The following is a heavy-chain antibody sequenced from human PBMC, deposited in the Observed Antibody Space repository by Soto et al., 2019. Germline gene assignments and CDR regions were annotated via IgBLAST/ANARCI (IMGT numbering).Heavy chain of an antibody. CDR1: GFPFSTSG. CDR2: IGPNPSNT. CDR3: ATARHCSRDACPAAE. D-gene: IGHD2-2*01. Sequence: EVQLLESGGGLVQPGGSLRLSCAASGFPFSTSGMLWVSQPPGEGLEWVSAIGPNPSNTNYADSVKGRFTISRDNSKNTVFLQMSTLRAEDTALYYCATARHCSRDACPAAEWGQGTLITVSS. J-gene: IGHJ4*02. V-gene: IGHV3-23*05.